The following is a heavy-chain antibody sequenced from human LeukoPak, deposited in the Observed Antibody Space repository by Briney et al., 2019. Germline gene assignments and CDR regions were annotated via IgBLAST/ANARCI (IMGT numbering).Heavy chain of an antibody. Sequence: SQTLSLTCTVSGGSISSGSSYWSWTWIRQSAGSGLEWIGRIYTSGSTNYSPSLKSRVTISLDASQNQFSLRLTSVTAADTATYYCARTPTGGYGQLSWGQGTQVAVSS. J-gene: IGHJ5*02. V-gene: IGHV4-61*02. CDR1: GGSISSGSSY. D-gene: IGHD5-12*01. CDR3: ARTPTGGYGQLS. CDR2: IYTSGST.